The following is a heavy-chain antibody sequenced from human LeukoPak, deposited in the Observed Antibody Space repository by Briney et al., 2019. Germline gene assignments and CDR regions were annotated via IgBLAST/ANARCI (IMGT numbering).Heavy chain of an antibody. Sequence: SVKVSCKASGGTFSSYAISWVRQAPGQGLEWMGGIIPIFGTANYAQKFQGRVAITVDESTSTAYMELSSLRSEDTAVYYCARQWLWPSDAFDIWGQGTMVTVSS. V-gene: IGHV1-69*01. J-gene: IGHJ3*02. CDR2: IIPIFGTA. CDR1: GGTFSSYA. CDR3: ARQWLWPSDAFDI. D-gene: IGHD3-22*01.